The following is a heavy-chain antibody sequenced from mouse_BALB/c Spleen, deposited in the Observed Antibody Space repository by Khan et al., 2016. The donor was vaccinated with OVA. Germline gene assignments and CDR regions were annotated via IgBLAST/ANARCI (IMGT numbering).Heavy chain of an antibody. CDR1: GFSLSNYG. Sequence: QVQLKESGPGLVAPSQSLSITCTVSGFSLSNYGVNWVRQSPGKGLEWLGIIWAGESTNYNSALMSKLSIRNDKAESQVFLKMNSLQTGDTAMYYCARETAYYGNYDAMDYWGQGTSVTVSS. J-gene: IGHJ4*01. CDR2: IWAGEST. V-gene: IGHV2-9*02. CDR3: ARETAYYGNYDAMDY. D-gene: IGHD2-10*01.